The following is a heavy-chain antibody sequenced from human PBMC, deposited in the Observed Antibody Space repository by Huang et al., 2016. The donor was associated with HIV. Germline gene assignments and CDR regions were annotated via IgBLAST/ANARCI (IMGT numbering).Heavy chain of an antibody. CDR3: GRGRLMSGIAARDWFFDL. D-gene: IGHD2-15*01. Sequence: QMQLQQWGAGLLKPSETLSLTCALYGGSFSGYYWGWIRQPRGKGLEWMGENHHSGSTNYNPSLKGRVAIAVDTSKNQFSLKLSSVTAADTAVYYCGRGRLMSGIAARDWFFDLWGRGTLVTVSS. J-gene: IGHJ2*01. CDR1: GGSFSGYY. V-gene: IGHV4-34*02. CDR2: NHHSGST.